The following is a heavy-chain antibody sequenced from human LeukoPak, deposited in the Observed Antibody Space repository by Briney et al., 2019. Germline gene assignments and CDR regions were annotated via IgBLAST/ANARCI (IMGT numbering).Heavy chain of an antibody. CDR1: GFTFSSYA. J-gene: IGHJ4*02. D-gene: IGHD4-17*01. CDR3: AKEGRVTKQFPFDY. Sequence: SGGSLRLSYAASGFTFSSYAMSWVRQAPGKGLEWVSAISGSGGSTYYADSVKGRFTISRDNSKNTLYLQMNSLRAEDTAVYYCAKEGRVTKQFPFDYWGQGTLVTVSS. V-gene: IGHV3-23*01. CDR2: ISGSGGST.